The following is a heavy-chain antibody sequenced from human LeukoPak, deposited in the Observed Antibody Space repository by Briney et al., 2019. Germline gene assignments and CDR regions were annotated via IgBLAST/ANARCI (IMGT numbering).Heavy chain of an antibody. CDR1: GYTFTGYY. CDR2: INPNSGGT. Sequence: ASVKVSCKASGYTFTGYYMHWVRQAPGQGLEWMGWINPNSGGTNYAQKFQGRVTMTWDTPISTAYMELSRLRSDDTAVYYCARGDYDILTGYLDYWGQGTLVTVSS. D-gene: IGHD3-9*01. J-gene: IGHJ4*02. V-gene: IGHV1-2*02. CDR3: ARGDYDILTGYLDY.